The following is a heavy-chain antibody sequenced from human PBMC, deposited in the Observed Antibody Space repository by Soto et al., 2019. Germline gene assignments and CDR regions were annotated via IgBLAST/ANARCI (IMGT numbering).Heavy chain of an antibody. V-gene: IGHV4-34*01. J-gene: IGHJ4*02. CDR1: GGSFSGYY. D-gene: IGHD3-10*01. CDR3: ARFRITMVRETYYFDY. Sequence: SETLSLTCAVYGGSFSGYYWSWIRQPPGKGLEWIGEINHSGSTNYNPSLKSRVTISVDTSKNQFSLKLSSVTAADTAVYYCARFRITMVRETYYFDYWGQGTLVTVSS. CDR2: INHSGST.